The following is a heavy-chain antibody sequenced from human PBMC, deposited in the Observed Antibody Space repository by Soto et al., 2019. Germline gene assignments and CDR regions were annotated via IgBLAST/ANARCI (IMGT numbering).Heavy chain of an antibody. J-gene: IGHJ4*02. D-gene: IGHD2-2*01. Sequence: SETLSLTCAVYRGSFSNYYWSWIRQPPGKGLEWIGEINHSGSTNYNPSLKSRVSMSVDTSKNQFSLKLSSVTAADTAVYYCARGPCTSTSCPSLDYWGQGTLVTVSS. CDR3: ARGPCTSTSCPSLDY. CDR1: RGSFSNYY. CDR2: INHSGST. V-gene: IGHV4-34*01.